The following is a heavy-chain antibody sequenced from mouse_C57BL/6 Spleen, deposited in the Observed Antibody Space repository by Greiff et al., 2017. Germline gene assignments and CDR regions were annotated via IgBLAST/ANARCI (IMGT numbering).Heavy chain of an antibody. D-gene: IGHD2-4*01. CDR3: ARRVYYDYDLDYAMDY. J-gene: IGHJ4*01. Sequence: VQLQQSGAELMKPGASVKLSCKATGYTFTGYWIEWVKQRPGHGLEWIGEILPGSGSTNYNDKFKGKATFTADTSSNTAYMQLSSLTTEDSAIYYCARRVYYDYDLDYAMDYWGQGTSVTVSS. V-gene: IGHV1-9*01. CDR1: GYTFTGYW. CDR2: ILPGSGST.